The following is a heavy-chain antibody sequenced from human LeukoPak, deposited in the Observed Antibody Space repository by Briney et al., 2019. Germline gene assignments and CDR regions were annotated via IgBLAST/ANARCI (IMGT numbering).Heavy chain of an antibody. CDR1: GFTFRDYP. CDR2: ISSAWGTT. J-gene: IGHJ4*02. CDR3: VKDRSIAAPNNDFFDS. Sequence: GGSLRLSCSASGFTFRDYPIHWVRQAPGEGLQYVSAISSAWGTTYYADSVRGRFTISRDNSKNTLYLQMSSLRADDTAVYYCVKDRSIAAPNNDFFDSWGRGDLVTVSS. V-gene: IGHV3-64D*06. D-gene: IGHD6-6*01.